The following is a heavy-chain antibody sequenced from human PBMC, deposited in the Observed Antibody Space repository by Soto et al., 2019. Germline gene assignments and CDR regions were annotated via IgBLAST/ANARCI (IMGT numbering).Heavy chain of an antibody. V-gene: IGHV4-30-4*01. Sequence: PSETLSLTCTVSGGSISSGDYYWSWIRQPPGKGPEWIGYIYYSGSTYYNPSLKSRVTISVDTSKNQFSLKLSSVTAADTAVYYCAREGFSYGMDVWGQGTTVTVSS. CDR2: IYYSGST. CDR3: AREGFSYGMDV. CDR1: GGSISSGDYY. J-gene: IGHJ6*02.